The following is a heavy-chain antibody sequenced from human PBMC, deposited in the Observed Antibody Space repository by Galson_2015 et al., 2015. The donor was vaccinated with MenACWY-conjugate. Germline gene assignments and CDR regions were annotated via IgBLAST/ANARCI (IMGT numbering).Heavy chain of an antibody. Sequence: ETLSLTCAVYGGSFSGYYWSWIRQPPGKGLEWIGEINHSGSTNYNPSLKSRVTISVDTSKNQFSLKLSSVTAADTAVYYCAGKKPSGIYYYDSSGYYGYWGQGTLVTVSS. V-gene: IGHV4-34*01. J-gene: IGHJ4*02. CDR1: GGSFSGYY. CDR2: INHSGST. D-gene: IGHD3-22*01. CDR3: AGKKPSGIYYYDSSGYYGY.